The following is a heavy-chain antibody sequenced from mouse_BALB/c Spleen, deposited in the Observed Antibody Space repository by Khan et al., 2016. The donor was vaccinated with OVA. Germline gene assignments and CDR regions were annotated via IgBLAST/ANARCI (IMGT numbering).Heavy chain of an antibody. CDR2: IYPGSGNS. V-gene: IGHV1-77*01. CDR3: ARGGYGTGGAY. CDR1: GYTFTDYV. D-gene: IGHD1-1*01. Sequence: QVQLKQSGPELVKPGASVKMSCKASGYTFTDYVLTWVKQRTGQGLEWIGEIYPGSGNSYYNEKFKDKATLTADKSSNTAYIQLSRLTFEDSAVYFCARGGYGTGGAYWGQGTLVTVSA. J-gene: IGHJ3*01.